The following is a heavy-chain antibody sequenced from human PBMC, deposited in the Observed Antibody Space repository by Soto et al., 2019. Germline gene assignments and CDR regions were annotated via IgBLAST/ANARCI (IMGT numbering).Heavy chain of an antibody. CDR3: ARDRPYYYDSSGYYYVFDY. J-gene: IGHJ4*02. CDR2: IYYSGST. D-gene: IGHD3-22*01. CDR1: GGSISSYY. V-gene: IGHV4-59*01. Sequence: SETLFLTCTVSGGSISSYYWSWIRQPPGKGLEWIGYIYYSGSTNYNPSLKSRVTISVDTSKNQFSLKLSSVTAADTAVYYCARDRPYYYDSSGYYYVFDYWGQGTLVTVSS.